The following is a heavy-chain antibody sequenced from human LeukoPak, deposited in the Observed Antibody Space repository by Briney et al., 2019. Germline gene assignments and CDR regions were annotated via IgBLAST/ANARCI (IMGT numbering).Heavy chain of an antibody. D-gene: IGHD2-2*01. V-gene: IGHV3-9*01. Sequence: PGRSLRLSCAASGFTFDDYAMHWVRQAPGKGLEWVSGISWNSGSIGYADSVKGRFTISRDNAKNSLYLQMNSLRAEDTALYYCARVSVSGYQLLSLHQYNWFDPWGQGTLVTVSS. CDR3: ARVSVSGYQLLSLHQYNWFDP. J-gene: IGHJ5*02. CDR2: ISWNSGSI. CDR1: GFTFDDYA.